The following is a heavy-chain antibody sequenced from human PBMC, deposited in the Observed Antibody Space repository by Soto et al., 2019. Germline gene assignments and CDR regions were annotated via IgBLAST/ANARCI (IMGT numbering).Heavy chain of an antibody. J-gene: IGHJ4*02. CDR2: ISGSGGRT. CDR1: EVTFSDYA. Sequence: GSLRLSCAASEVTFSDYAMSWVRQAPGKGLEWVSTISGSGGRTYYAASVKGRFTMSRDNSKNTVYLQMDILRADDTATYYCAQYRYGNFDYWGQGALVTVSS. D-gene: IGHD5-18*01. V-gene: IGHV3-23*01. CDR3: AQYRYGNFDY.